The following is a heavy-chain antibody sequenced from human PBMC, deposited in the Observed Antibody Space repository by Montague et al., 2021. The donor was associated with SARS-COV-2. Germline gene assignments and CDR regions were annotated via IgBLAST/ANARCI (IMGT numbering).Heavy chain of an antibody. J-gene: IGHJ4*02. CDR3: AHRGGSSWTKPYFDY. Sequence: PALVKPTQTLTLTCTFSGFSLSTSGEAVGWIRPPPGKALEWPALIYWDDDKRYGPSLKSRLTITKDTSKNQVVLTMTNMDPVDTATYYCAHRGGSSWTKPYFDYWGQGTLVTVSS. D-gene: IGHD6-13*01. CDR2: IYWDDDK. V-gene: IGHV2-5*05. CDR1: GFSLSTSGEA.